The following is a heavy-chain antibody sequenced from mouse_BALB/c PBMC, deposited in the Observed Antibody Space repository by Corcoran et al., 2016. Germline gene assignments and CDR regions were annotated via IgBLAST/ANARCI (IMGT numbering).Heavy chain of an antibody. CDR1: RYTFTDYN. D-gene: IGHD1-1*01. Sequence: EVQLQMLGAVLVKDGASAKISGKASRYTFTDYNTDWVKQSHGKSLECIGDINPNYDRTSYNQKFKGKATLTLDKSSSTAYMELRSLTSEDTAVYYCARSYGSCNAYWGQGTLVTVSA. J-gene: IGHJ3*01. CDR3: ARSYGSCNAY. CDR2: INPNYDRT. V-gene: IGHV1-18*01.